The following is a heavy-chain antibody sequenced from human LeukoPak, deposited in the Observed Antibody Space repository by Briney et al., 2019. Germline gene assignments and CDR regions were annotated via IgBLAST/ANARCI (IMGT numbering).Heavy chain of an antibody. Sequence: GGSLRLSCAASGFTFSTFWMSWVRQAPGKGLEWVANINTDGSEKYYVDSVKGRFTISRDNAMNSLYLQMNSLRVEDTAIFYCARAGTTGSVDYWGQGTLVTVSS. D-gene: IGHD1-7*01. CDR1: GFTFSTFW. CDR3: ARAGTTGSVDY. CDR2: INTDGSEK. V-gene: IGHV3-7*01. J-gene: IGHJ4*02.